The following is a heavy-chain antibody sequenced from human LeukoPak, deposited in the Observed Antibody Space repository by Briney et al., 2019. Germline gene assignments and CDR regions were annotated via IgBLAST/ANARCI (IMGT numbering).Heavy chain of an antibody. CDR2: IYHSGST. CDR3: ARGEYSSGWYNSFDY. J-gene: IGHJ4*02. D-gene: IGHD6-19*01. CDR1: GYSISSNYY. V-gene: IGHV4-38-2*02. Sequence: SETLSLTCTVSGYSISSNYYWGWIRQPPGKGLEWIGSIYHSGSTYYNPSLKSRVTISVDTSKNQFSLKLSSVTAADTAVYYCARGEYSSGWYNSFDYWGQGTLVTVSS.